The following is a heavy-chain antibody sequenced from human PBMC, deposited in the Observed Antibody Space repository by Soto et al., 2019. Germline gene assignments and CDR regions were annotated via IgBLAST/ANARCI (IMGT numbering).Heavy chain of an antibody. CDR3: ARGKGMEENYFYYGMDI. D-gene: IGHD3-10*01. CDR1: GYTFSTYG. V-gene: IGHV1-3*01. CDR2: LNGGTGQT. J-gene: IGHJ6*02. Sequence: QVQVVQSGAEVKKPGASVRVSCKASGYTFSTYGMHWVRQAPGQGLEWMGWLNGGTGQTRYSQRFQDRVIITRDTSASTGYMELRSLRSEDTAVYYCARGKGMEENYFYYGMDIWGQGTTVTVSS.